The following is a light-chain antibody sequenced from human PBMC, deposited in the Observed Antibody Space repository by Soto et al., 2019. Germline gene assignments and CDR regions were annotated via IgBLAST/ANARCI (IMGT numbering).Light chain of an antibody. V-gene: IGLV2-14*01. CDR3: SSYTSSSTVT. CDR1: SSDIGGYNY. Sequence: ALTPPASVSGSPGQSITISCTGTSSDIGGYNYVSWYQLHPGKAPKLMIYEVSHRPSGVSNRFSGSKSGNTASLTISGLQAEDEADYSCSSYTSSSTVTFGAGTKVTVL. CDR2: EVS. J-gene: IGLJ2*01.